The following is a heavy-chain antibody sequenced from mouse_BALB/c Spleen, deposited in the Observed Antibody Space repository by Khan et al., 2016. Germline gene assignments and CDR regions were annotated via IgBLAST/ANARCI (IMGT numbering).Heavy chain of an antibody. Sequence: EVQLVESGGGLVQPKGSLKLSCAASGFTFNTYAMNWVRQAPGKGLEWVARIRSKSNNSATSYADSVKDRFTISRDDSQSMLYLQMNNLKTEDTAMYYCVRGNDYDVYFDYWGQGTTLTVSS. CDR1: GFTFNTYA. J-gene: IGHJ2*01. CDR2: IRSKSNNSAT. V-gene: IGHV10-1*02. CDR3: VRGNDYDVYFDY. D-gene: IGHD2-4*01.